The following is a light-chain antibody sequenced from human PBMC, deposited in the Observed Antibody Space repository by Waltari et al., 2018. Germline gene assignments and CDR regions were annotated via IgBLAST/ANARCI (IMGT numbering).Light chain of an antibody. V-gene: IGKV3-15*01. CDR1: QSVSSG. CDR2: GAS. J-gene: IGKJ1*01. Sequence: ETVMTQSPATLSVSPGERATLSCRASQSVSSGLAWYQQKPGQAPRLLIYGASTRATGIPVRFSGSGSGTEFTLTISSLQSEDFAVYYCQQYNNWPGTFGQGTKVEIK. CDR3: QQYNNWPGT.